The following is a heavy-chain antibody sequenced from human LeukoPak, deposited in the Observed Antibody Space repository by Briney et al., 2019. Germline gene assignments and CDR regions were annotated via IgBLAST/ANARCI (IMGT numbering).Heavy chain of an antibody. D-gene: IGHD3-10*01. Sequence: SSVTVSCTSSGYTFTSYGISWVGQAPGQGLEWMGWISAYNGNKNYAQKLQGRVTMTTDTSTSTAYMELRSLRSDDTAVYYCARFATYYYGSGSYYPEDYWGQGTLVTVSS. J-gene: IGHJ4*02. V-gene: IGHV1-18*01. CDR1: GYTFTSYG. CDR2: ISAYNGNK. CDR3: ARFATYYYGSGSYYPEDY.